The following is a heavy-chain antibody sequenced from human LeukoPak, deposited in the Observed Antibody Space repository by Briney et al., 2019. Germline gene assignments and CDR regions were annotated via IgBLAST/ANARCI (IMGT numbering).Heavy chain of an antibody. V-gene: IGHV1-18*01. J-gene: IGHJ4*02. Sequence: GASVKVSCKASGYTFTSYGISWVRQAPGQGLEWMGWISAYNSNTHYAQKLQGRVTMTTDTSTSTAYMEVRSLRSDDTAVYYCARVDYGDLDYWGQGTLVTVSS. CDR2: ISAYNSNT. CDR1: GYTFTSYG. CDR3: ARVDYGDLDY. D-gene: IGHD4-17*01.